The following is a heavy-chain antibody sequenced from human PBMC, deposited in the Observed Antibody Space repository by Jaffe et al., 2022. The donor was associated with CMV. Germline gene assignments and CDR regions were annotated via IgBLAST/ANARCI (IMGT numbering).Heavy chain of an antibody. V-gene: IGHV5-51*01. CDR2: IYPGDSDT. CDR1: GYSFTSYW. J-gene: IGHJ5*02. D-gene: IGHD3-22*01. CDR3: ARGGYYYDSSGYFSHWFDP. Sequence: EVQLVQSGAEVKKPGESLKISCKGSGYSFTSYWIGWVRQMPGKGLEWMGIIYPGDSDTRYSPSFQGQVTISADKSISTAYLQWSSLKASDTAMYYCARGGYYYDSSGYFSHWFDPWGQGTLVTVSS.